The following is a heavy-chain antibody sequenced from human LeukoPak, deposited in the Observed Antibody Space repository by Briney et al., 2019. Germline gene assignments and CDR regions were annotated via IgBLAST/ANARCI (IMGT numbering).Heavy chain of an antibody. J-gene: IGHJ4*02. CDR3: SKGRRPTTVFTYPSE. CDR2: LSGSGSNT. CDR1: GVTFSSYA. V-gene: IGHV3-23*01. Sequence: GSLRLSCAASGVTFSSYAMSWVRQAPGKGLEWVSALSGSGSNTYYADSVKGRFTISRDNSKNTLYLQMNSLIAENTAWYYFSKGRRPTTVFTYPSEWGQRTVVTVSS. D-gene: IGHD4-11*01.